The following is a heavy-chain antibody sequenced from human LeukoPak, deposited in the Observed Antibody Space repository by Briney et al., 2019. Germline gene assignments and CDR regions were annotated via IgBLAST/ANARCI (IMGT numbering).Heavy chain of an antibody. V-gene: IGHV4-59*01. J-gene: IGHJ4*02. D-gene: IGHD5-24*01. CDR3: ARGGMATFY. CDR1: GGSISSYY. Sequence: SETLSLTCTVSGGSISSYYWSWIRQPPGKGLEWIGYVYYSGSTNYNPSLKSRVTISVDTSKNQFSLKLSSVTAADTAVYYCARGGMATFYWGQGTLVTVSS. CDR2: VYYSGST.